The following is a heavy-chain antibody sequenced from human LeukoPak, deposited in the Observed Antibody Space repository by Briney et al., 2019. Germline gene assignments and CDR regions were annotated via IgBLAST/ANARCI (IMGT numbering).Heavy chain of an antibody. CDR2: ISSSGSTI. CDR1: GFTFSSYE. V-gene: IGHV3-48*03. CDR3: ARDLLDTIFGVVTGFDY. Sequence: GGSLRLSCAASGFTFSSYEMNWVRQAPGKGLEWVSYISSSGSTIYYADSVKGRFTISRDNAKNSLYLQMNSLRAEDTAVYYCARDLLDTIFGVVTGFDYWGQGTLVTVSS. D-gene: IGHD3-3*01. J-gene: IGHJ4*02.